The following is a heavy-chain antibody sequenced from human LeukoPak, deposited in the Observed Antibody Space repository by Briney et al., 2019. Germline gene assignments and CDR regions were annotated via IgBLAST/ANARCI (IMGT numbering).Heavy chain of an antibody. CDR1: GYTFTSYA. J-gene: IGHJ4*02. CDR2: INAGNGNT. D-gene: IGHD2-15*01. V-gene: IGHV1-3*01. Sequence: ASVKVSCKASGYTFTSYAMHWVRQAPGQRLEWMGWINAGNGNTKYSQKFQGRVTITRDTSASTAYMELRSLRSDDTAVYYCARDLFYCSGGSCYLDWGQGTLVTVSS. CDR3: ARDLFYCSGGSCYLD.